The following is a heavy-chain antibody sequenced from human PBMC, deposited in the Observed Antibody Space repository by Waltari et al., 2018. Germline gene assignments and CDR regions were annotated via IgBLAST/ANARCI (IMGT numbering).Heavy chain of an antibody. CDR3: ARGRDCSSTSCSPGAYYYYMDV. CDR1: GGSFSGYY. D-gene: IGHD2-2*01. V-gene: IGHV4-34*01. CDR2: INHSGST. Sequence: QVQLQQWGAGLLKPSETLSLTCAVYGGSFSGYYWSWIRQPPGKGMECIGEINHSGSTNYNPSLKSRVTISVDTSKNQFSLKLSSVTAADTAVYYCARGRDCSSTSCSPGAYYYYMDVWGKGTTVTVSS. J-gene: IGHJ6*03.